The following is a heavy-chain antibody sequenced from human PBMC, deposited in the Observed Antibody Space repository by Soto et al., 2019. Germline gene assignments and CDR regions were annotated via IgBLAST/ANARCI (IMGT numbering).Heavy chain of an antibody. V-gene: IGHV3-48*01. Sequence: GGSLRLSCAASGFTFSSCAMVWVRQAPGKGLEWLSYIPSTSIPIYYANSVKGRFTISRDNAKNSLYLQMNSLRAEDTAVYYCARYYDSSGPDLWGRGTLVTVSS. CDR2: IPSTSIPI. D-gene: IGHD3-22*01. CDR3: ARYYDSSGPDL. J-gene: IGHJ2*01. CDR1: GFTFSSCA.